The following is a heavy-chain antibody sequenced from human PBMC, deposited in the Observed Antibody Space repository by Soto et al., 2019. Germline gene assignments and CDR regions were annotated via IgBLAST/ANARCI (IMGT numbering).Heavy chain of an antibody. CDR3: AIHRSGWYGPFDY. V-gene: IGHV3-23*01. J-gene: IGHJ4*02. CDR1: GLTCISFA. D-gene: IGHD6-19*01. CDR2: ISGSGGST. Sequence: VGSLRLSCAASGLTCISFAMSWVRQAPGKGLEWVSAISGSGGSTYYADSVKGRFTISRDNSKNTLYLQMNSLRAEDTAVYYCAIHRSGWYGPFDYWGQGTLVNVSS.